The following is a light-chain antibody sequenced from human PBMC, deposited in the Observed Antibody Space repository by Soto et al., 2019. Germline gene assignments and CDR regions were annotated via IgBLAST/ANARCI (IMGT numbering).Light chain of an antibody. CDR1: QSVLYSSNNKNY. Sequence: DIVMTQSPDSLAVSLGERATINCKSSQSVLYSSNNKNYLAWYQQKPGQPPKLLIYWASTRESGVPDRFSGSGSGTDFTLTISSLQSEDFAAYYCQQYNNWPWTFGQGTKVDI. CDR3: QQYNNWPWT. V-gene: IGKV4-1*01. CDR2: WAS. J-gene: IGKJ1*01.